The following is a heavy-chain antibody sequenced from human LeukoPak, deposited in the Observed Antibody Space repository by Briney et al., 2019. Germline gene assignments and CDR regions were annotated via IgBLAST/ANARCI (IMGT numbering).Heavy chain of an antibody. J-gene: IGHJ5*02. CDR3: ARAMPHDNWFDP. D-gene: IGHD2-2*01. Sequence: PGGSLRLSCAASGLTFNSYWMHWVRHVAGKGLVWVARINGDASNTTYADSVKGRFTICRDNGKNRLDVQMNSLRVDDTAVYYCARAMPHDNWFDPWGQGSLVTVSS. CDR1: GLTFNSYW. V-gene: IGHV3-74*03. CDR2: INGDASNT.